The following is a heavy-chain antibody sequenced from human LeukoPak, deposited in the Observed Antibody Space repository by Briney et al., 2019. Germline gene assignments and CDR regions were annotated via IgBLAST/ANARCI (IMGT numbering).Heavy chain of an antibody. CDR1: GYTFTSYG. J-gene: IGHJ3*02. D-gene: IGHD2-2*02. CDR3: AGDRVVVPAAVHDAFDI. V-gene: IGHV1-18*01. CDR2: ISAYNGNT. Sequence: ASVKVSCKASGYTFTSYGISWVRQVPGQGLEWMGWISAYNGNTNYAQKLQGRVTMTTDTSTSTAYMELRSLRSDDTAVYYCAGDRVVVPAAVHDAFDIWGQGTMVTVSS.